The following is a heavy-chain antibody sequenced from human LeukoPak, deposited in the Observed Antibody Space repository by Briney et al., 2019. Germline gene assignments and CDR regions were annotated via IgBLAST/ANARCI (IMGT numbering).Heavy chain of an antibody. D-gene: IGHD7-27*01. Sequence: SETLSLTCTVSGASISSSSYYWGWIRQPPGKGLEWIGNIYYSGIIYYNPSLKSRATISVDTSKNHFSLKLTSATAADTAVYYCASLNWGIPPWFDYWGQGTLVTVSS. CDR3: ASLNWGIPPWFDY. CDR1: GASISSSSYY. J-gene: IGHJ4*02. CDR2: IYYSGII. V-gene: IGHV4-39*07.